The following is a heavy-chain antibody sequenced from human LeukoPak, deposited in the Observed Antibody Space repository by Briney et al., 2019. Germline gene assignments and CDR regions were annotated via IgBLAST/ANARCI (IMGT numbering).Heavy chain of an antibody. V-gene: IGHV4-34*01. J-gene: IGHJ4*02. D-gene: IGHD3-9*01. CDR1: GGSFSGYY. CDR3: ARVLDYDILTGLIDY. CDR2: INHSGST. Sequence: SETLSLTCAVYGGSFSGYYWSWLRQPPGKGLEWIGEINHSGSTNYNPSLKSRVTISVDTSKNQFSLKLSSVPAADTAVYYCARVLDYDILTGLIDYWGQGTLVTVSS.